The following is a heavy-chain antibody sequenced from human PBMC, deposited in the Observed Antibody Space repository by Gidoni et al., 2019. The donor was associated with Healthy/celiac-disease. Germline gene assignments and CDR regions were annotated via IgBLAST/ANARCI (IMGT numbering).Heavy chain of an antibody. Sequence: EVQLLESGGGLVQPGGSLSLSCAASGFTFSSYAMSWVRQAPGKGLEWVSAISGSGGSTYYADSVKGRFTISRDNSKNTLYLQMNSLRAEDTAVYYCAKVGSSGWYLGKIDYWGQGTLVTVSS. J-gene: IGHJ4*02. CDR3: AKVGSSGWYLGKIDY. CDR1: GFTFSSYA. CDR2: ISGSGGST. D-gene: IGHD6-19*01. V-gene: IGHV3-23*01.